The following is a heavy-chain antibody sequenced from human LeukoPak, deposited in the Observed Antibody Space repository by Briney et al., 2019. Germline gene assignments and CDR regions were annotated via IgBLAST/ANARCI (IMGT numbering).Heavy chain of an antibody. V-gene: IGHV4-34*01. CDR3: ARPGPYGFWSGYWGD. CDR2: INHSGST. D-gene: IGHD3-3*01. CDR1: GGSFSGYY. J-gene: IGHJ4*02. Sequence: PSETLSLTCAVYGGSFSGYYWSWIRQPPGKGLEWIGEINHSGSTNYNPSLKSRVTISVDTSKNQFSLKLSSVPPADTAVYYCARPGPYGFWSGYWGDWGQGTLVTVSS.